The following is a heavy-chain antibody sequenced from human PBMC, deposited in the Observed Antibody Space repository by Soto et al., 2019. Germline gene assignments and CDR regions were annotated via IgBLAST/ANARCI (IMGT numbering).Heavy chain of an antibody. CDR1: GGSIGSYY. D-gene: IGHD3-22*01. J-gene: IGHJ4*02. V-gene: IGHV4-59*01. CDR3: ARVDSSGSYFGT. Sequence: SVTLCVTCTVAGGSIGSYYWSWIRQPPGKGLEWIAYIYYTGSTNYNPSLKSRVTLSAGTSKNQFSLKLSSVTAADTAMYYCARVDSSGSYFGTWGQGTLVTVSS. CDR2: IYYTGST.